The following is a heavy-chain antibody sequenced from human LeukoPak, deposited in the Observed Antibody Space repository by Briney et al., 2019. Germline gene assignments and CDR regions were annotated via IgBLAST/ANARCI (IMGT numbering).Heavy chain of an antibody. CDR3: AGSGYISWYKWFDP. J-gene: IGHJ5*02. Sequence: SETLSLTCAVYGGSFSGYYWSWIRQPPGKGLEWIGEINHSGSTNYNPSLKSRVTISVDTSKNQFSLKLSSVTAADTAVYYCAGSGYISWYKWFDPWGQGTLVTVSS. CDR1: GGSFSGYY. CDR2: INHSGST. D-gene: IGHD6-13*01. V-gene: IGHV4-34*01.